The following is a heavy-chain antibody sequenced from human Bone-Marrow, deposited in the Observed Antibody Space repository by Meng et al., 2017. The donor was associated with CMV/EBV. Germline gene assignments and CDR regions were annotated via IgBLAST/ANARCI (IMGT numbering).Heavy chain of an antibody. CDR2: VSSSSSYI. D-gene: IGHD1-26*01. Sequence: GGSLRLSCAGSGFTFSSYSMNWVRQAPGKGLEWVSSVSSSSSYIYYADSLKGRFTISRDNAKNSLYLQMDGLTAEDTGVYYCAREKGTGEVVGATGNCDFWGQGTLVTVSS. V-gene: IGHV3-21*01. CDR1: GFTFSSYS. J-gene: IGHJ4*02. CDR3: AREKGTGEVVGATGNCDF.